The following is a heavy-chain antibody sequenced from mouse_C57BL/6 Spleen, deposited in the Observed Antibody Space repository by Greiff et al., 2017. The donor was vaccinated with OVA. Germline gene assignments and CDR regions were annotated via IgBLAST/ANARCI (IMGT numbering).Heavy chain of an antibody. V-gene: IGHV5-17*01. CDR3: ARVGVTTNWYFDV. Sequence: EVKVVESGGGLVKPGGSLKLSCAASGFTFSDYGMHWVRQAPEKGLEWVAYISSGSSTIYYADTVKGRFTISRDNAKNTLFLQMTSLRSEDTAMYYCARVGVTTNWYFDVWGTGTTVTVSS. CDR2: ISSGSSTI. D-gene: IGHD2-3*01. CDR1: GFTFSDYG. J-gene: IGHJ1*03.